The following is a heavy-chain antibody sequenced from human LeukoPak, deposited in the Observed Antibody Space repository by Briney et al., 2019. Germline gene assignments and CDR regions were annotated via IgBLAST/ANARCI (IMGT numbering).Heavy chain of an antibody. D-gene: IGHD3-9*01. J-gene: IGHJ5*02. Sequence: SVKVSCKASGYRFSGNYIHWVRQAPGQGLEWMAWNNPNSGDTNYAQKCQGRVTVTRGKSISTVYMDLSRLRYDDTAIYYCARAREVTGLTPWGQGTLVTVSS. V-gene: IGHV1-2*02. CDR3: ARAREVTGLTP. CDR1: GYRFSGNY. CDR2: NNPNSGDT.